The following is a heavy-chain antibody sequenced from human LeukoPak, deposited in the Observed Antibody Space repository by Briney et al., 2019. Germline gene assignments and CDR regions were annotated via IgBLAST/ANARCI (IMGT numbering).Heavy chain of an antibody. D-gene: IGHD2-8*02. CDR1: GYTFTSHD. Sequence: SVKVSCKASGYTFTSHDINWVRQAPGHGLEWMGGTVPLFRSAKYAQKFQDRVTITADESTSTVYMDLSSLTSEDTAVYYCARGNTDDAFDIRGQGTMVTVSS. J-gene: IGHJ3*02. CDR2: TVPLFRSA. V-gene: IGHV1-69*13. CDR3: ARGNTDDAFDI.